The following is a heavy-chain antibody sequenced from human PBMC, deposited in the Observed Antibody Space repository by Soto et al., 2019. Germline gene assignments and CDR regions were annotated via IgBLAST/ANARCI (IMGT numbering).Heavy chain of an antibody. J-gene: IGHJ6*02. CDR3: ARGGYSYGYDYYGMDV. CDR2: IYYSGST. V-gene: IGHV4-59*01. CDR1: GGSISSYY. Sequence: SETLSLTCAVSGGSISSYYWSWIRQPPGKGLEWIGYIYYSGSTNYNPSLKSRVTISVDTSKNQFSLKLSSVTAADTAVYYCARGGYSYGYDYYGMDVWGQGTTVTVSS. D-gene: IGHD5-18*01.